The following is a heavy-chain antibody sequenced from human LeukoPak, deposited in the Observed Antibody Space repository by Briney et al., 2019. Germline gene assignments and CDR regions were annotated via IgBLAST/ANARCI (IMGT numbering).Heavy chain of an antibody. CDR3: AKDIVATILGGYLDF. D-gene: IGHD5-12*01. Sequence: GGSLRLSCAASGFTFSHFGMHWVRQAPGKGLEWVAFIAYDGSSKYYADSLKGRITISRDNSKNTLYLQMNGLRVEDTAVYYCAKDIVATILGGYLDFWGQGTLVSVSS. CDR1: GFTFSHFG. J-gene: IGHJ4*02. CDR2: IAYDGSSK. V-gene: IGHV3-30*02.